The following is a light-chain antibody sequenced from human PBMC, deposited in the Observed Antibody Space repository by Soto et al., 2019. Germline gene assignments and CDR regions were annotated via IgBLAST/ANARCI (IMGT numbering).Light chain of an antibody. J-gene: IGKJ5*01. V-gene: IGKV1-5*03. Sequence: DIEMPPXPSSISTSARXXXXXXXXSSQSMRSWLAWYQQKXGKAPKLLIYKASXLESGVPSRFSGSGSGTDFTLTTSSLQPEDFATYYCHQLKSYPITFGQGTRLEIK. CDR2: KAS. CDR1: QSMRSW. CDR3: HQLKSYPIT.